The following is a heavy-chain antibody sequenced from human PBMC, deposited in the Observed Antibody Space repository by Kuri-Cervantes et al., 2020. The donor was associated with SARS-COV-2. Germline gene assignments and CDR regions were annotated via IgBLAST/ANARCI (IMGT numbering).Heavy chain of an antibody. J-gene: IGHJ4*02. Sequence: GSLRLSCAVSGYSISSGYYWGWIRQPPGKGLEWIGSIYHSGSTYYNPSLKSRVTISVDTSKNQFSLKLSSVTAADTAVYYCARGTYTYYDFWRGPYFDYWGQGNLVTVSS. CDR3: ARGTYTYYDFWRGPYFDY. D-gene: IGHD3/OR15-3a*01. V-gene: IGHV4-38-2*01. CDR2: IYHSGST. CDR1: GYSISSGYY.